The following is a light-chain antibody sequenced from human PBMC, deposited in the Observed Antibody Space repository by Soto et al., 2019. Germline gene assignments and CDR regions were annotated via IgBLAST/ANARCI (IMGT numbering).Light chain of an antibody. V-gene: IGLV2-14*01. CDR1: RTDVGGYNF. J-gene: IGLJ1*01. CDR2: EVS. Sequence: QSGLTQPASVSGSPGQSITISCTGTRTDVGGYNFVSWYQQHPGKAPKLIIYEVSNRPSGVSNRFSGSKSDNTASLTISGLQAEDEADYYCCSYVSSKTYVFGTGTKV. CDR3: CSYVSSKTYV.